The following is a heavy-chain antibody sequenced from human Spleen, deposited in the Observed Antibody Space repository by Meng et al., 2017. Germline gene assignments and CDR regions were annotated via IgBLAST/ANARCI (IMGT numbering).Heavy chain of an antibody. V-gene: IGHV1-18*04. CDR2: INIYNGIT. Sequence: QGQLVQSGSELKEPGASVKVSCKVSDYTLTSDGFSWGRQAPGQGLQWMGWINIYNGITNYGRNFQGRVTLTTDTSTSTGYMELRSLTSDDTAVYYCATRGNPYLDRWGQGTLVTVSS. CDR1: DYTLTSDG. J-gene: IGHJ4*02. CDR3: ATRGNPYLDR.